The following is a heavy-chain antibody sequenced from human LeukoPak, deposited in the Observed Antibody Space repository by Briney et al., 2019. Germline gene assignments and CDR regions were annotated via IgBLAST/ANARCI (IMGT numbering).Heavy chain of an antibody. CDR2: INPNSGGT. CDR1: GYTFTGYY. J-gene: IGHJ4*02. V-gene: IGHV1-2*02. Sequence: GASVKVSCKASGYTFTGYYMHWGRQAPAQGLEWMGWINPNSGGTNYAQKFQGRVTMTRDTSISTAYMELSRLRSDDTAVYYCATTNVGYCSSTSCSPFDYWGQGTLVTVSS. D-gene: IGHD2-2*01. CDR3: ATTNVGYCSSTSCSPFDY.